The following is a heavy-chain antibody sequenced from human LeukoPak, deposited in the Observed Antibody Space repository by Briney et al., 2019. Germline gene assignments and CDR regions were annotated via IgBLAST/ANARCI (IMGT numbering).Heavy chain of an antibody. Sequence: GASVKVSCKASGGTFSSYAISWVRQAPGQGLEWMGGTIPIFGTANYAQKFQGRVTITADESTSTAYMELSSLRSEDTAVYYCARGLSSVTTDYYYYYGMDVWGQGTTVTVSS. J-gene: IGHJ6*02. D-gene: IGHD4-17*01. CDR1: GGTFSSYA. CDR2: TIPIFGTA. CDR3: ARGLSSVTTDYYYYYGMDV. V-gene: IGHV1-69*13.